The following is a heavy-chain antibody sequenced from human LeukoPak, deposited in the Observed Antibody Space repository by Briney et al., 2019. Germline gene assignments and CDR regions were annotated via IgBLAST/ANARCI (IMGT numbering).Heavy chain of an antibody. J-gene: IGHJ4*02. CDR3: AKLLLPVH. CDR2: VSGSALGT. D-gene: IGHD3-22*01. V-gene: IGHV3-23*01. CDR1: GFTFSSSA. Sequence: RPGGSLRLSCAASGFTFSSSAMSWVRKAPGKGLEWVSGVSGSALGTYYADSVQGRFTISRDNSMNTLYLQMNSLRAEDSAVYYCAKLLLPVHWGQGTLVSVSS.